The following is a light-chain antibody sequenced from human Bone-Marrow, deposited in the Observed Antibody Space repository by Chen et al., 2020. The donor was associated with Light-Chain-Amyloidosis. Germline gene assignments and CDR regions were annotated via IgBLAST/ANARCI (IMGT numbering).Light chain of an antibody. V-gene: IGLV2-14*01. Sequence: QSALTQPASVSGSPGQSITISCTGTSSDVGGDNHVSWYQQHPDKAPKLMIYEVTNRPSWVPDRCSGSKSDNTASLTISGLKTEDEADYCCSSYTITDTLVFGSGTRVTVL. J-gene: IGLJ1*01. CDR3: SSYTITDTLV. CDR2: EVT. CDR1: SSDVGGDNH.